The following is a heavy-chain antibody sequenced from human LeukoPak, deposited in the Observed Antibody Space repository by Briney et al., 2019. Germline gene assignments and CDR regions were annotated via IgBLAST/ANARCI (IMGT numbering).Heavy chain of an antibody. CDR2: IYYSGST. V-gene: IGHV4-31*03. D-gene: IGHD3-10*01. CDR3: ARDNPYYYGSGSSPTFDY. Sequence: PSETLSLTCTVSGGSISSGGYYWSWIRQHPRKGLEWIGYIYYSGSTYYNPSLKSRVTISVDTSKNQFSLKLSSVTAADTAVYYCARDNPYYYGSGSSPTFDYWGQGALVTVSS. J-gene: IGHJ4*02. CDR1: GGSISSGGYY.